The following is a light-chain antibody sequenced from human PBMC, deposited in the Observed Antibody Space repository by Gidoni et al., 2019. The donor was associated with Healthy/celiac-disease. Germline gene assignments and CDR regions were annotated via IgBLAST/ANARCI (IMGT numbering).Light chain of an antibody. Sequence: LQLTQSPPSVSAPVGDRVTITARASQGISSWLAWYQQKPGKAPKLLIYAASSLQGGLPSRFSGSGSGADFTLTSSSLQAEDFATYYCQQANSFPRTFGQGTKVEIK. CDR1: QGISSW. J-gene: IGKJ1*01. CDR3: QQANSFPRT. V-gene: IGKV1-12*01. CDR2: AAS.